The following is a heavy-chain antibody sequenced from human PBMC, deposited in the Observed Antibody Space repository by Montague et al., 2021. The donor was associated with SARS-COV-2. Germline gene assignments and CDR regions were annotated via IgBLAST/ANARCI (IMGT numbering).Heavy chain of an antibody. CDR1: GGSISNYY. CDR3: ARARGGTIFGVTGAYYGMDI. CDR2: MYYSGST. Sequence: SETLSLTCTVSGGSISNYYWSRIRQSPGKGLEWIAYMYYSGSTKYNPSLKSRATISVDTSKNQFSLTLSSMTAADTAVYYCARARGGTIFGVTGAYYGMDIWGQGTTVTVS. V-gene: IGHV4-59*01. D-gene: IGHD3-3*01. J-gene: IGHJ6*02.